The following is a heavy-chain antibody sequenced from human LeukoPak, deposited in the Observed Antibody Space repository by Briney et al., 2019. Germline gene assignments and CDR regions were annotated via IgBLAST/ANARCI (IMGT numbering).Heavy chain of an antibody. J-gene: IGHJ6*04. V-gene: IGHV3-48*03. Sequence: GGSLRLSCAAPGFTFSSYAMNWVRQAPGKGLEWVSYISSSGSTIYYADSVKGRFTISRDNAKNSLYLQMNSLRAEDTAVYYCAELGITMIGGVWGKGTTVTISS. D-gene: IGHD3-10*02. CDR3: AELGITMIGGV. CDR2: ISSSGSTI. CDR1: GFTFSSYA.